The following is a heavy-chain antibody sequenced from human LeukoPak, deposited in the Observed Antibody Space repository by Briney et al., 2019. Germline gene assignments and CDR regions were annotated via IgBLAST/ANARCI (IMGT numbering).Heavy chain of an antibody. D-gene: IGHD2-2*02. V-gene: IGHV3-23*01. CDR2: ISGSGGST. CDR1: GLTFGDYA. Sequence: GGSLRLSCTTSGLTFGDYAMNWFRQAPGKGLEWVSAISGSGGSTYYVDSVKGRFTISRDNSKNTLYLQMNSLRAEDTAVYYCAKGIPFDPWGQGTLVTVSS. CDR3: AKGIPFDP. J-gene: IGHJ5*02.